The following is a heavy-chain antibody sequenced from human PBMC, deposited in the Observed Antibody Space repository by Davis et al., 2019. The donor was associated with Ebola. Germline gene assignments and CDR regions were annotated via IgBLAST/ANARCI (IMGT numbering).Heavy chain of an antibody. Sequence: AASVKVSCKASGYTFTNYGITWVRQAPGQGLEWMGWISAYNGNTNYAQKLQGRVTMTTDTSTSTAYMELRSLRSDDTAVYYCASGYDSSGYYLKRIDAFDIWGQGTMVTVSS. CDR3: ASGYDSSGYYLKRIDAFDI. V-gene: IGHV1-18*04. D-gene: IGHD3-22*01. CDR1: GYTFTNYG. J-gene: IGHJ3*02. CDR2: ISAYNGNT.